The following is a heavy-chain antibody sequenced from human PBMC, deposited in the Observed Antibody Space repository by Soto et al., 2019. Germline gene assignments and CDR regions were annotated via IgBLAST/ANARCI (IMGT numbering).Heavy chain of an antibody. D-gene: IGHD3-22*01. J-gene: IGHJ3*02. V-gene: IGHV3-23*01. Sequence: GGSLRLSCAASGFTFSSYAMSWVRQAPGKGLEWVSAISGSGGSTYYADSVKGRFTISRDNSKNTLYLQMNSLRAEDTAVYYYAKDSFPPITMIMGTAFDIWGQGTMVTVSS. CDR2: ISGSGGST. CDR1: GFTFSSYA. CDR3: AKDSFPPITMIMGTAFDI.